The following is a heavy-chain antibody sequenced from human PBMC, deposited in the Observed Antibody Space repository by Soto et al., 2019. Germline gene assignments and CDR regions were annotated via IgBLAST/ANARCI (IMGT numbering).Heavy chain of an antibody. D-gene: IGHD2-15*01. V-gene: IGHV4-31*03. J-gene: IGHJ5*02. CDR2: IYYSGST. CDR1: GGSISSGGYY. CDR3: ASLGYCSGGSCNREWFDP. Sequence: SETLSLTCTVSGGSISSGGYYWSWIRQHPGKGLEWIGYIYYSGSTYYNPSLKSRVTISVDTSKNQFSLKLSSVTAADTAVYYCASLGYCSGGSCNREWFDPWGQGTLVTVSS.